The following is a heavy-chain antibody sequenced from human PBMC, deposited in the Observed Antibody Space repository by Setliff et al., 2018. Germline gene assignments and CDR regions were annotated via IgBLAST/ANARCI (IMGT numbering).Heavy chain of an antibody. D-gene: IGHD1-1*01. CDR2: IRSRNDGGTT. Sequence: LRLSCAASGLTFSHAWMTWVRQSPGKGLEWVGRIRSRNDGGTTDYAAPVKGRFTFSRDDSKNTLYLQMNNLKTEDTATYYCTSAKLERRTGHHYYMDVWGKGTTVTSP. CDR1: GLTFSHAW. V-gene: IGHV3-15*01. J-gene: IGHJ6*03. CDR3: TSAKLERRTGHHYYMDV.